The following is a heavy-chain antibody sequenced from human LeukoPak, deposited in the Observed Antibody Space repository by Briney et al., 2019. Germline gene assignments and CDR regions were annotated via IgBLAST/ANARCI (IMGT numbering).Heavy chain of an antibody. CDR2: ISGSGGST. V-gene: IGHV3-23*01. CDR3: AKDRRYDRSWYGVGQY. J-gene: IGHJ4*02. Sequence: GGSLRLSCAASGFTFSSYAMSWGRQAPGEGLEWGSAISGSGGSTYYADSVKGPFTISRDNSKNTLYLQMTSLRAEETAVYYCAKDRRYDRSWYGVGQYWGQGTLVTVSS. CDR1: GFTFSSYA. D-gene: IGHD6-13*01.